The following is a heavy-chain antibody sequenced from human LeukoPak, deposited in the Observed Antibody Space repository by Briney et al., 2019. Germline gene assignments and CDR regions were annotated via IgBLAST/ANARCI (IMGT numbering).Heavy chain of an antibody. CDR2: IYYSGST. CDR3: ARDRRHGALYYYYGMDV. D-gene: IGHD4/OR15-4a*01. Sequence: SETLSLTCTVSGGSISSSSYYWGWIRQPPGKGLEWIGSIYYSGSTHYNPSLKSRVTISVDTSKNQFSLKLSSVTAADTAVYYCARDRRHGALYYYYGMDVWGQGTTVTVSS. J-gene: IGHJ6*02. V-gene: IGHV4-39*07. CDR1: GGSISSSSYY.